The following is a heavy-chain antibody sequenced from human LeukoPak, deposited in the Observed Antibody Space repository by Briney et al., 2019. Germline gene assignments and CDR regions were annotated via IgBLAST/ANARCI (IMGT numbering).Heavy chain of an antibody. D-gene: IGHD7-27*01. Sequence: GGSLRLSCAASGFTFSSYGMHWVRQAPGKGLEWVAVIWYDGSNKYYADSVKGRFTISRDNSKNTLYLQMNSLRAEDTAVYYCAKDVMGMSSYFDYWGQGTLVTVSS. J-gene: IGHJ4*02. CDR2: IWYDGSNK. V-gene: IGHV3-33*06. CDR3: AKDVMGMSSYFDY. CDR1: GFTFSSYG.